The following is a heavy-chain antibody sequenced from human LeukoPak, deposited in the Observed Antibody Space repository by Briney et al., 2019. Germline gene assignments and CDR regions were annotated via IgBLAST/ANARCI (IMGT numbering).Heavy chain of an antibody. CDR3: AREGVGSSSWYNFDP. V-gene: IGHV1-2*02. J-gene: IGHJ5*02. CDR2: INPNSGGT. CDR1: GYTFTGYY. D-gene: IGHD6-13*01. Sequence: GASVKLSCKASGYTFTGYYMHWVRQAPGQGLEWMGWINPNSGGTNYAQKLQGRVTMTRDTSISTVYMELSRLRSDDTAVYYCAREGVGSSSWYNFDPWGQGTLVTVSS.